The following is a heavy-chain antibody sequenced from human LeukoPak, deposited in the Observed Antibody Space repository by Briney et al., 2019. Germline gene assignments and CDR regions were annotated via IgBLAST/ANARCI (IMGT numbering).Heavy chain of an antibody. CDR3: ARDHGY. CDR2: ISYDGSNK. V-gene: IGHV3-30-3*01. Sequence: GGSLRLSCAASGFTFGNTWMNWVRQAPGKGLEWVAVISYDGSNKYYADSVKGRFTISRDNSKNTLYLQMNSLRAEDTAVYYCARDHGYWCQGTLVTVSS. CDR1: GFTFGNTW. J-gene: IGHJ4*02.